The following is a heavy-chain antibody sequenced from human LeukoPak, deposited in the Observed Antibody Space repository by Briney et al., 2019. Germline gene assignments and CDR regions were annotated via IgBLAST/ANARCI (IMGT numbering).Heavy chain of an antibody. D-gene: IGHD3-10*01. Sequence: SQTLSLTCTVSGGSISGGGYYWSWNRQHPGKGLEWIGYIYYSGSTYYNPSLKSRVTISVDTSKNQFSLKLSSVTAADTAVYYCARVEYYGSGSLDYWAQGTLVTVSS. CDR2: IYYSGST. J-gene: IGHJ4*02. CDR3: ARVEYYGSGSLDY. V-gene: IGHV4-31*03. CDR1: GGSISGGGYY.